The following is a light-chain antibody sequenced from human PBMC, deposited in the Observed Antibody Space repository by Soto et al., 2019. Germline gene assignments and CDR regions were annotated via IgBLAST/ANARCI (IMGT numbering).Light chain of an antibody. CDR1: QSISSY. CDR3: QQSYSTPIT. Sequence: DIQMTQSPSSLSASVGDRVTITCRASQSISSYLNWYQQKPGKAPKVLIYDASSLQSGVPSRFSGSASGTDFTLTISSLQPEDFATYYCQQSYSTPITFGQGTRLEIK. J-gene: IGKJ5*01. CDR2: DAS. V-gene: IGKV1-39*01.